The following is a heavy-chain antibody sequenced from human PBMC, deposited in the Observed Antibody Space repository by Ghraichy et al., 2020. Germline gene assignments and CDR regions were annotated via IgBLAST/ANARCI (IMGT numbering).Heavy chain of an antibody. J-gene: IGHJ5*02. CDR2: IYYSGST. CDR1: GVSILSSSYY. Sequence: SETLSLTCTVSGVSILSSSYYWGWILQPLGKGLEWIGSIYYSGSTYYNPSLKSRVYISVDTSKNQFSLKLSSVTAADTAVYYCARHYIRIGVYSMGFPGSFCPWSLGTLVTVSS. CDR3: ARHYIRIGVYSMGFPGSFCP. V-gene: IGHV4-39*01. D-gene: IGHD2-8*01.